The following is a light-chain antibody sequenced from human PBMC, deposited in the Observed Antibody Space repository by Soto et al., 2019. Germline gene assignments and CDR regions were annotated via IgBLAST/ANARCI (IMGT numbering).Light chain of an antibody. CDR2: EVH. V-gene: IGLV2-8*01. J-gene: IGLJ1*01. CDR3: ISYAGSNNLV. Sequence: QSALTQPPSASGSPGQSVTISCTGTSSDVGGYDYVSWYQHHPGKAPKLMIYEVHKRPSGVPDRFSGSKSGNTASLTISGLQADDEADYYCISYAGSNNLVFGTGTKVTVL. CDR1: SSDVGGYDY.